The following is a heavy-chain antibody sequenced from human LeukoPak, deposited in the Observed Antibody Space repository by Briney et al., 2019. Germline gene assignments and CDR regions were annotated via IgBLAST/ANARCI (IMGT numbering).Heavy chain of an antibody. Sequence: GRSLRLSCAASGFTFSTYAMYWVRQAPGKGLEWVTVIWYDGSNKYYADSVKGRFTISRDNSKNTLYLQMNSLRADDTAVYYCARGAYCSGGRCPGAFDIWGQGTMVTLSS. J-gene: IGHJ3*02. CDR1: GFTFSTYA. CDR3: ARGAYCSGGRCPGAFDI. CDR2: IWYDGSNK. V-gene: IGHV3-33*01. D-gene: IGHD2-15*01.